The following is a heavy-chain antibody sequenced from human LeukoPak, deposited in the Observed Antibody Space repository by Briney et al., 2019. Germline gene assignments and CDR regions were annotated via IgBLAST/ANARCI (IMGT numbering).Heavy chain of an antibody. V-gene: IGHV4-39*01. CDR1: GGSISSSSYY. D-gene: IGHD6-6*01. Sequence: KPSETLSLTCTVSGGSISSSSYYWGWIRQPPGKGLEWIGSIYYSGSTYYNPSLKSRVTISVDTSKNQFSLKVSSVTAADTAVYYCARQGPCSTSFDYWGQGTLVTVSS. CDR3: ARQGPCSTSFDY. J-gene: IGHJ4*02. CDR2: IYYSGST.